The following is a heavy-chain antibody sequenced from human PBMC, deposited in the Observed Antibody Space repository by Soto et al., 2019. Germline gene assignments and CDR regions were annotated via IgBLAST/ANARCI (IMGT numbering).Heavy chain of an antibody. CDR2: VSASGLNT. D-gene: IGHD2-21*02. V-gene: IGHV3-23*01. Sequence: GGSLRLSCAASGFTFSTYAMAWVRQAPGKGLEWVSGVSASGLNTDYADPVKGRFYISRDNSKNTVSLHMNSLRAEDTAVYYCASTQYGGNSSGAFDIWGQGTMVTVSS. J-gene: IGHJ3*02. CDR3: ASTQYGGNSSGAFDI. CDR1: GFTFSTYA.